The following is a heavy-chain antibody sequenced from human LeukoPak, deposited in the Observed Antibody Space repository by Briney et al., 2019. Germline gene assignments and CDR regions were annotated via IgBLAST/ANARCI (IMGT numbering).Heavy chain of an antibody. Sequence: GGSLRLSCAASGFTFSSYAMSWVRQATGKGLEWISGISGSGGSTYYADSVKGRFTISRDNSKNTLYLQMNSLRAEDTAVYYCATDTRPSSWGQGTLVTVSS. CDR1: GFTFSSYA. D-gene: IGHD6-13*01. CDR3: ATDTRPSS. V-gene: IGHV3-23*01. CDR2: ISGSGGST. J-gene: IGHJ4*02.